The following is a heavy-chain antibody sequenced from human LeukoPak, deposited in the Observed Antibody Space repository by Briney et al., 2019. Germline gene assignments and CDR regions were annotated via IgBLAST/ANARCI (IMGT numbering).Heavy chain of an antibody. CDR2: IKFDGSEI. V-gene: IGHV3-7*01. J-gene: IGHJ4*02. Sequence: GRSLIHSCAASGFSLGDYWMTWVRQAPGKGLECVGNIKFDGSEIYYRDSVWGRFTISRDNAKNSLYLQMNSLRVEDTGVYYCARDWNHDCTGWSQGTLVTVS. CDR1: GFSLGDYW. D-gene: IGHD2-8*02. CDR3: ARDWNHDCTG.